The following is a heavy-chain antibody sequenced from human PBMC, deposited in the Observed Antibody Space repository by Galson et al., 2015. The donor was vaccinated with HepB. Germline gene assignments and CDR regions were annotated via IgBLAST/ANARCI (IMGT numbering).Heavy chain of an antibody. J-gene: IGHJ1*01. Sequence: SLRLSCAASGFPFYYAWMTWVRQSPGKGLEWVGLIKSKRGGETTDYAAPVKGRFNISRDDTRKTIFLQMNGLKTEDTAVYFCTSYGGRPDGPFYFQHWGQGTLVTVSS. CDR1: GFPFYYAW. V-gene: IGHV3-15*01. CDR2: IKSKRGGETT. D-gene: IGHD4-23*01. CDR3: TSYGGRPDGPFYFQH.